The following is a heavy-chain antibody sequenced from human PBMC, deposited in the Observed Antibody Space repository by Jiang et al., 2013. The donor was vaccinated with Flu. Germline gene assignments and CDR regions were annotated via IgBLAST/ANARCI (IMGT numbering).Heavy chain of an antibody. D-gene: IGHD2-21*02. CDR2: IYYSGST. Sequence: GPGLVKPSETLSLTCTVSGGSISSYYWSWIRQPPGKGLEWIGYIYYSGSTNYNPSLKSRVTISVDTSKNQFSLKLSSVTAADTAVYYCARVNVVVTAPWAIDYWGPGNPGHRLL. CDR1: GGSISSYY. J-gene: IGHJ4*02. V-gene: IGHV4-59*01. CDR3: ARVNVVVTAPWAIDY.